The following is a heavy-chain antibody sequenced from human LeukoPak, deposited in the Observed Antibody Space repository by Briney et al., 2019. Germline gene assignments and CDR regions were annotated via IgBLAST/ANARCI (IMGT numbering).Heavy chain of an antibody. D-gene: IGHD3-3*01. CDR2: INHSGST. Sequence: SETLSLTCAVYGGSFSGYYWSWIRQPPGKGLEWIGEINHSGSTNYNPSLKSRVTISVDTSKNQFSLKLSSVTAAYTAVYYCARFLPDDPWGQGTLVTVSS. CDR1: GGSFSGYY. CDR3: ARFLPDDP. J-gene: IGHJ5*02. V-gene: IGHV4-34*01.